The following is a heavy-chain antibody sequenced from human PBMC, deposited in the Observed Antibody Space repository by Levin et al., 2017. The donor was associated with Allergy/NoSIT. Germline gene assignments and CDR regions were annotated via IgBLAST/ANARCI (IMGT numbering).Heavy chain of an antibody. CDR2: ISYDGSNK. CDR1: GFTFSSYG. CDR3: AKDVNLRGGNWFDP. D-gene: IGHD3-10*01. J-gene: IGHJ5*02. Sequence: PGGSLRLSCAASGFTFSSYGMHWVRQAPGKGLEWVAVISYDGSNKYYADSVKGRFTISRDNSKNTLYLQMNSLRAEDTAVYYCAKDVNLRGGNWFDPWGQGTLVTVSS. V-gene: IGHV3-30*18.